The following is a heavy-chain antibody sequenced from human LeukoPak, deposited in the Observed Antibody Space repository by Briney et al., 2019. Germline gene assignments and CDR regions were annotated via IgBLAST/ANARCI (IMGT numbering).Heavy chain of an antibody. CDR1: GFTFSSYW. CDR2: INSDGSSR. V-gene: IGHV3-74*01. CDR3: VRDVGATTIAAWFAP. J-gene: IGHJ5*02. D-gene: IGHD1-26*01. Sequence: PGGSLSLSCAASGFTFSSYWMHWVRQAPGKGLVWVSRINSDGSSRSYADSVKGRFTISRDNAKNTLYLQMNSLRAEDTAVYYCVRDVGATTIAAWFAPWCQGTLVTVSS.